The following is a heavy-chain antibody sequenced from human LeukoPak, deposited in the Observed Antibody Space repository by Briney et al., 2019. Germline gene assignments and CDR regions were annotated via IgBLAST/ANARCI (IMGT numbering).Heavy chain of an antibody. V-gene: IGHV3-49*03. CDR3: TRDLYDSSGYVDY. J-gene: IGHJ4*02. Sequence: GGSLRLSCTASGFTFGDYAMSWFRQAPGKGLEWVGFIRSKAYGGTAEYAASVKGRFTISRDDSKSIAYLQMNSLKTEDTAVYYCTRDLYDSSGYVDYWGQGTLVTVSS. CDR1: GFTFGDYA. CDR2: IRSKAYGGTA. D-gene: IGHD3-22*01.